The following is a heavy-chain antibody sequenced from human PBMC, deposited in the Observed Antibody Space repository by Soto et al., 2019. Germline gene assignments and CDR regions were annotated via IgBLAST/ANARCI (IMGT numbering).Heavy chain of an antibody. V-gene: IGHV1-18*01. J-gene: IGHJ4*02. CDR2: ISAYNGNT. CDR3: ARALGKYYDFWSGYSTQFDY. CDR1: GYTLTIYG. D-gene: IGHD3-3*01. Sequence: ASVKVSCKASGYTLTIYGISGVRQAPGQGLEWMGWISAYNGNTNYAQKLQGRVTMTTDTSTSTAYMELRSLRSDDTAVYYCARALGKYYDFWSGYSTQFDYWGQGTLVTVSS.